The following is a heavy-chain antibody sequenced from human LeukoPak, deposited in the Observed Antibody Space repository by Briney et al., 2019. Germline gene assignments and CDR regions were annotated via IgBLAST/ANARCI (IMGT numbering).Heavy chain of an antibody. V-gene: IGHV3-30-3*01. CDR2: ISYDGSNK. CDR3: AKDKAPTSRAGSVLDY. D-gene: IGHD1-26*01. J-gene: IGHJ4*02. Sequence: GSLRLSCAASGFTFSSYAMHWVRQAPGKGLEWVAVISYDGSNKYYADSVKGRFTTSRDNSKNTLYLQMNSLRAEDTAVYYCAKDKAPTSRAGSVLDYWGQGTLVTVSS. CDR1: GFTFSSYA.